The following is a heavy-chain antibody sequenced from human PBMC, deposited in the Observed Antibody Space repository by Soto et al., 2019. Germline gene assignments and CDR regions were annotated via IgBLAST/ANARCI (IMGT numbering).Heavy chain of an antibody. CDR3: ARRCSSTWCLDL. CDR1: GYTFTSYG. D-gene: IGHD2-2*01. Sequence: QVQLVQSGAEVKKPGASVKVSCKASGYTFTSYGICWVRQAPGQGLEWMGWISGYNGNTNYAQNLQGRVTMTTDTSTSTIYMELRSLRSDDTAVYYCARRCSSTWCLDLWGRGTLVIVSS. J-gene: IGHJ2*01. V-gene: IGHV1-18*01. CDR2: ISGYNGNT.